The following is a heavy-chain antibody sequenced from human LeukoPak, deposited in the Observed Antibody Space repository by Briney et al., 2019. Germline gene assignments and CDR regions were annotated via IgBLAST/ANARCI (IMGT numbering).Heavy chain of an antibody. CDR3: ARVYYYYTSGFYRPFDF. D-gene: IGHD3-22*01. V-gene: IGHV1-2*02. CDR2: INPNSGAT. CDR1: GYTFTDYY. J-gene: IGHJ4*02. Sequence: ASVKVSCKASGYTFTDYYIHWVRQAPGQGLEWMGWINPNSGATNYAQKCQGRVTTTRDTSIGTTYMELRRLRSDDTAMYYCARVYYYYTSGFYRPFDFWGQGTLVTVSS.